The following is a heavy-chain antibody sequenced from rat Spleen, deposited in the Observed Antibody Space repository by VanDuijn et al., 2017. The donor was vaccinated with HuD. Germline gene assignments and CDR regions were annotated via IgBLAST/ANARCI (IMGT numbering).Heavy chain of an antibody. V-gene: IGHV5S13*01. Sequence: EVQLVESGGGLVQPGRSLKLSCAASGFTFSNYGMAWVRQTPTKGLEWVASISTGGGNTYYRDSVKGRFTISKDNAENTVYLQMNSLRSEDTATYYCAKGGIPDYWGQGVMVTVSS. CDR2: ISTGGGNT. CDR1: GFTFSNYG. CDR3: AKGGIPDY. D-gene: IGHD3-8*01. J-gene: IGHJ2*01.